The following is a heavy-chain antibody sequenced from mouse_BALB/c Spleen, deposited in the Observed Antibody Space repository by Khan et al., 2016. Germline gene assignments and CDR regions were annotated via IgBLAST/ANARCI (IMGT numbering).Heavy chain of an antibody. CDR2: INTYTGEP. D-gene: IGHD2-1*01. CDR3: ARRSIYCVCDGFAY. V-gene: IGHV9-3-1*01. Sequence: LVESGPELKKPGESVKISCKASGYTFTNYGMNWVKQAPGKGLKWMGWINTYTGEPTYADDFKGRVAFSLETSASTAYLQINNLKTEDTATSSYARRSIYCVCDGFAYWGQGTLVTVSA. CDR1: GYTFTNYG. J-gene: IGHJ3*01.